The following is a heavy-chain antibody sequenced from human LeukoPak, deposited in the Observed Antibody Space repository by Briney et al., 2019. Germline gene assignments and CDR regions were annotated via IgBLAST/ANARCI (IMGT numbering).Heavy chain of an antibody. J-gene: IGHJ4*02. CDR3: ARDRSNSFDY. D-gene: IGHD6-13*01. V-gene: IGHV3-53*01. CDR1: GFTVSSNS. CDR2: IYSGGGT. Sequence: GGSLRLSCAASGFTVSSNSMSWVRQAPGKGLEWVSVIYSGGGTYYADSVKGRFTISRDNSKNTLYLQMNSLRAGDTAMYYCARDRSNSFDYWGQGTLVTVSS.